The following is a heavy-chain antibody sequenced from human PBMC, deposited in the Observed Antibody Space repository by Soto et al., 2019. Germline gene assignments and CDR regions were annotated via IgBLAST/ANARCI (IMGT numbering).Heavy chain of an antibody. CDR2: IYYSGST. J-gene: IGHJ2*01. CDR1: GGSMSSYY. Sequence: SXTLSLTCTVSGGSMSSYYWSWIRQPPGKGLEWIGYIYYSGSTNYNPSLKSRVTISVDTSKSQFSLKLSSVTAADTAVYYCARRGSYRYWYFDLWGRGTLVTVSS. D-gene: IGHD1-26*01. CDR3: ARRGSYRYWYFDL. V-gene: IGHV4-59*08.